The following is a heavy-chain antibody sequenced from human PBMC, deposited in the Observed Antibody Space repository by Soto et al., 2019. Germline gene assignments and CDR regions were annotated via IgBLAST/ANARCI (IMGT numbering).Heavy chain of an antibody. CDR1: GFNFNIA. CDR3: TKLASSTWAALYYHY. V-gene: IGHV3-23*01. Sequence: GGSLRLSCAASGFNFNIAMSWVRQAPGEGLEWVSSISGDGDKVYYTDSVKGRFTVSRDNSKNTLYLQMINLRAEDTAVYYCTKLASSTWAALYYHYWGQGTLVTVSS. J-gene: IGHJ4*02. D-gene: IGHD6-13*01. CDR2: ISGDGDKV.